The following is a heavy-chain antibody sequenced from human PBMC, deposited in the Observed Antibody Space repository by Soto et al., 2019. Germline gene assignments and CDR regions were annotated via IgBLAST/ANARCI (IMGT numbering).Heavy chain of an antibody. CDR3: ARVNRKESVGVVAGGAFDI. CDR2: INPSGGST. Sequence: GASVKVSCKASGYTFTSYYMHWVRQAPGQGLEWMGIINPSGGSTSYAQRFQGRVTMTRDTSTSTVYMELSSLRSEDTAVYYCARVNRKESVGVVAGGAFDIWGQGKMVTVS. J-gene: IGHJ3*02. V-gene: IGHV1-46*01. CDR1: GYTFTSYY. D-gene: IGHD2-15*01.